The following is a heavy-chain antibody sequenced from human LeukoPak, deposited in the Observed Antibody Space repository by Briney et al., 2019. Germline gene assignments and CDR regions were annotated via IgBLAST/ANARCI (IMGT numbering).Heavy chain of an antibody. V-gene: IGHV3-23*01. CDR1: GITLSNYG. CDR2: ISDSGGRT. Sequence: GGSLRLSCAVSGITLSNYGMSWVRQAPGKGLEWVAGISDSGGRTNCADSVKGRFTISRNNPKNTLYLQMNSLRAEDTSVYFCAKRGVVIRVILVGFHKEAYYFDSWGQGALVTVSS. J-gene: IGHJ4*02. D-gene: IGHD3-22*01. CDR3: AKRGVVIRVILVGFHKEAYYFDS.